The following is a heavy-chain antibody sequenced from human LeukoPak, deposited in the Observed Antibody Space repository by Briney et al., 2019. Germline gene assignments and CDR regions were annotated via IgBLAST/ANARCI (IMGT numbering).Heavy chain of an antibody. CDR2: SNNKGTET. Sequence: GGSLRLSCAASGFTFNNFWMHWVRQGPGKGLVWVARSNNKGTETVYADSVKGRFTISRDNDKNTLYLEMNSLRAEDTAIYYCARGSFGPDIWGQGTMVTVSS. J-gene: IGHJ3*02. D-gene: IGHD3/OR15-3a*01. CDR1: GFTFNNFW. CDR3: ARGSFGPDI. V-gene: IGHV3-74*01.